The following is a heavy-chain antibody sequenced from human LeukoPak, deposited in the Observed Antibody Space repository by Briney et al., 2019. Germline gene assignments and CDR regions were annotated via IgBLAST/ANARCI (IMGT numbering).Heavy chain of an antibody. CDR1: GYTFTSYA. Sequence: ASVKVSCKASGYTFTSYAMNWVRQAPGQGLEWMGWMNPNSGNTGYAQKFQGRVTMTRDTSISTAYMELSRLRSDDTAVYYCARDKGGYCSGGSCMDVWGRGTTVIISS. V-gene: IGHV1-8*02. J-gene: IGHJ6*03. D-gene: IGHD2-15*01. CDR2: MNPNSGNT. CDR3: ARDKGGYCSGGSCMDV.